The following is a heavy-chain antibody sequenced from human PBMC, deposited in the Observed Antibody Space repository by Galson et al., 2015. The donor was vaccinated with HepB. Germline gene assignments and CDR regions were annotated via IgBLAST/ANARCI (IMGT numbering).Heavy chain of an antibody. CDR1: GYTFINYA. J-gene: IGHJ4*02. V-gene: IGHV1-3*01. CDR2: IIAANGNT. Sequence: SVKVSCKASGYTFINYAIHWVREAPGQGLEWMGWIIAANGNTEYSQKFQGRVTITRYTSASTSYMELTSLRFEDTAVYYCATFYGSPLDFWGPGTLVTVSS. D-gene: IGHD5-24*01. CDR3: ATFYGSPLDF.